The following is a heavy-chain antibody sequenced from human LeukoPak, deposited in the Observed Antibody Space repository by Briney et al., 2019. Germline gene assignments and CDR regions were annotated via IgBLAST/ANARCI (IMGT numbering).Heavy chain of an antibody. CDR1: GFTFSSYW. V-gene: IGHV3-7*01. J-gene: IGHJ3*02. CDR3: ARDPYCSSTSCYLAFDI. D-gene: IGHD2-2*01. Sequence: PGGSLRLSCEASGFTFSSYWMSWVRQAPGKGLEWVANIKQDGSQKYYGDSVKGRFTISRDNAKNSLYLQMNSLRAEDTAVYYCARDPYCSSTSCYLAFDIWGQGTMVTVSS. CDR2: IKQDGSQK.